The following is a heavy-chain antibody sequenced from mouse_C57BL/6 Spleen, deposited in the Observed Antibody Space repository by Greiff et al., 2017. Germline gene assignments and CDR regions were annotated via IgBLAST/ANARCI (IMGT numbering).Heavy chain of an antibody. CDR2: ISSGGSYT. CDR3: ARHGAAQATDYLDY. CDR1: GFTFSSYG. V-gene: IGHV5-6*01. J-gene: IGHJ2*01. D-gene: IGHD3-2*02. Sequence: EVKLVESGGDLVKPGGSLKLSCAASGFTFSSYGMSWVRQTPDKRLEWVATISSGGSYTYYPDSVKGRFTISRDNAKNTLYLQMSSLKSEDTAMYYCARHGAAQATDYLDYWGQGTTLTVSS.